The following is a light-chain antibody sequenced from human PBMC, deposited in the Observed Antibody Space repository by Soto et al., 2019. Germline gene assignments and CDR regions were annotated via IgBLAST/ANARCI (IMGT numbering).Light chain of an antibody. J-gene: IGKJ5*01. CDR1: QNIWRL. Sequence: DIQMTQSPSSVSASVGDRVTITCRASQNIWRLLAWYQQKPGKAPELVIYDAYSLQSGVQPRFSGSGSGTDFTLTIRSLQPEDFATYYCEQAGSFPITFGQGTRLDI. CDR2: DAY. CDR3: EQAGSFPIT. V-gene: IGKV1-12*01.